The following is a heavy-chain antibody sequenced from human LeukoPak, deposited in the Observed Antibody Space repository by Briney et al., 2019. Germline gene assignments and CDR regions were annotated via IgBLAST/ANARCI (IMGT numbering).Heavy chain of an antibody. V-gene: IGHV3-74*01. CDR2: INSDGSTT. J-gene: IGHJ4*02. CDR3: ARDRIAAAGTDIDY. D-gene: IGHD6-13*01. CDR1: GFTFSSYW. Sequence: GGSLRLSCGASGFTFSSYWMHWVRQAPGKGLVWISRINSDGSTTSYADSVKGRFTISRDNAKNSLYLQMNSLRAEDTAVYYCARDRIAAAGTDIDYWGQGTLVTVSS.